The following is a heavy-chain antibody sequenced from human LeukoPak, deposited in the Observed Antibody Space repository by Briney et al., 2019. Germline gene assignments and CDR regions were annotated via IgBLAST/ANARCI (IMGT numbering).Heavy chain of an antibody. V-gene: IGHV3-53*01. Sequence: GGSLRLSCAASDFTVSRNYMSWVRQAPGKGLEWVSVIYSGGTTKYADSVKGRFTISRDNSRNTLYLQMNSLRVEDTALYYCASRSGGDYPYFDYWGQGTLVTVSS. D-gene: IGHD4-17*01. CDR3: ASRSGGDYPYFDY. J-gene: IGHJ4*02. CDR1: DFTVSRNY. CDR2: IYSGGTT.